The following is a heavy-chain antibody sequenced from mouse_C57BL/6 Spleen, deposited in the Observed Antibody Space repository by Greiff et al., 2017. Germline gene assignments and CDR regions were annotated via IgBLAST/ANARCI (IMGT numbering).Heavy chain of an antibody. CDR2: IYPGDGDT. CDR1: GYAFSSYW. J-gene: IGHJ1*01. CDR3: ARWTRGPLDWYFDV. V-gene: IGHV1-80*01. Sequence: VKLQQSGAELVKPGASVKISCKASGYAFSSYWMNWVKQRPGKGLEWIGQIYPGDGDTNYNGKFKGKATLTADKSSSTAYMQLSSLTSEDSAVYFCARWTRGPLDWYFDVWGAGTTVTVSS.